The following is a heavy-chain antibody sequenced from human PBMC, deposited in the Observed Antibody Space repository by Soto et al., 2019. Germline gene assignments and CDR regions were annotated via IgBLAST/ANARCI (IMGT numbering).Heavy chain of an antibody. J-gene: IGHJ4*02. D-gene: IGHD6-19*01. V-gene: IGHV3-23*01. CDR3: ANGIAVAGKQIVDY. CDR1: GFTFSSYA. CDR2: ISGSGGST. Sequence: EVQLLESGGGLVQPGGSLRLSCAASGFTFSSYAMSWVRQAPGKGLEWVSAISGSGGSTYYADSVKGRFTISRDNSKNTLYLQMNSLRAEDTAVYYCANGIAVAGKQIVDYWGQGTLVTVSS.